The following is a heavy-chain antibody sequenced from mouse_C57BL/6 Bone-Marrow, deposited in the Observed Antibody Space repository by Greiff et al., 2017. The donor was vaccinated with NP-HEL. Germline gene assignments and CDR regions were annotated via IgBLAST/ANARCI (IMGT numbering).Heavy chain of an antibody. V-gene: IGHV1-18*01. CDR3: ARCDGYYAGFAY. CDR2: INPNNGGT. J-gene: IGHJ3*01. Sequence: VQLKESGPELVKPGASVKIPCKASGYTFTDYNMDWVKQSHGKSLEWIGDINPNNGGTIYNQKFKGKATLTVDKSSSTAYMELRSLTSEDTAVYYCARCDGYYAGFAYWGQGTLVTVSA. D-gene: IGHD2-3*01. CDR1: GYTFTDYN.